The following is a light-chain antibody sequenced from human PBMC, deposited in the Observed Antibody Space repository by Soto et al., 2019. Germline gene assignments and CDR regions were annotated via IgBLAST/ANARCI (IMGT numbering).Light chain of an antibody. Sequence: EAVLTQSPGTLSLSPGEGATLSCGASQSVSSRYLAWYQQKPGQAPRLLISSTYTRATGIPDRFSGSGSGTDFTLIIRRLAPEDFAGYYCQQYGSSQWTFGQGTTVDI. J-gene: IGKJ1*01. CDR1: QSVSSRY. CDR3: QQYGSSQWT. V-gene: IGKV3-20*01. CDR2: STY.